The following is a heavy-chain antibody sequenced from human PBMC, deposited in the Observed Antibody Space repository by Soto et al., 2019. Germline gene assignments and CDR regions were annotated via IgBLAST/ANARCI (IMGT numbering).Heavy chain of an antibody. CDR3: ARDYGDSAFDY. J-gene: IGHJ4*02. D-gene: IGHD4-17*01. CDR2: IYSGGST. Sequence: EVQLVESGGGLVQPGGSLRLSCAASGFTVSSNYMSWVRQAPGKGLEWVSVIYSGGSTYYADSVKGRFTISRDNSKNTRYLQMNSLRAEDTAVYYCARDYGDSAFDYWGQGTLVTVSS. CDR1: GFTVSSNY. V-gene: IGHV3-66*01.